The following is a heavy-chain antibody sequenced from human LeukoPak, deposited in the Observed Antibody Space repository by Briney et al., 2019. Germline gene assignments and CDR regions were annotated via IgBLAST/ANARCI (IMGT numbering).Heavy chain of an antibody. Sequence: GGTLRPSCAGSGFTFSSYGMSWVRQAPGKGLEWVSCIRGSGTSTYYADSVKGRFTISRDNAKNSLYLQMNSLRAEDTAVYYCARDSAFYCSSTSCYSTRLSYFDYWGQGTLVTVSS. V-gene: IGHV3-21*01. CDR3: ARDSAFYCSSTSCYSTRLSYFDY. CDR1: GFTFSSYG. D-gene: IGHD2-2*01. J-gene: IGHJ4*02. CDR2: IRGSGTST.